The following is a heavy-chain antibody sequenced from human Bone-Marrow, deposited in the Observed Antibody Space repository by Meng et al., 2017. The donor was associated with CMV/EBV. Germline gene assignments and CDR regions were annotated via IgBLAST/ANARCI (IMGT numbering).Heavy chain of an antibody. CDR3: AGSLSSGSYRNFFDP. V-gene: IGHV4-59*01. CDR1: GGSMNGYY. Sequence: TVSGGSMNGYYWSWIRQPPGKGLEWIGYVYYREGTNYSPALKSRLTISVDTSNKQFSLSLRSVTAADTATYFCAGSLSSGSYRNFFDPWGQGTLVTVSS. D-gene: IGHD1-26*01. CDR2: VYYREGT. J-gene: IGHJ5*02.